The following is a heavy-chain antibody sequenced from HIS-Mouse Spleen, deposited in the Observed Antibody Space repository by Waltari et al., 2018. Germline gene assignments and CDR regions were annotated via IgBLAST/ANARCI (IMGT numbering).Heavy chain of an antibody. J-gene: IGHJ5*02. V-gene: IGHV4-38-2*02. CDR3: ARVKT. CDR2: IYHSGST. Sequence: QVQLQESGPGLVKPSETLSLTCTVSGYSISSGYYWGWIRKPPGKGLEWIGSIYHSGSTYHNPSLKSRVTISVDTSKNQFSLKLSSVTAADTAVYYCARVKTWGQGTLVTVSS. CDR1: GYSISSGYY.